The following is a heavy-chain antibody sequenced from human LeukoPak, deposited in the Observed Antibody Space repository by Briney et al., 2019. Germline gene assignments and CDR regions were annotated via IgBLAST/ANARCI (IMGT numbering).Heavy chain of an antibody. J-gene: IGHJ4*02. CDR2: ISWNSGSI. V-gene: IGHV3-9*01. CDR3: AKDKGRGWYTYFDY. CDR1: GFTFYDYA. D-gene: IGHD6-19*01. Sequence: AGGSLRLSCAASGFTFYDYAMHWVRHAPGKGLEWVSGISWNSGSIGYADSVKDRFTISRDNAKNSLYLQMNSLRAEDTALYYCAKDKGRGWYTYFDYWGQGTLVTVSS.